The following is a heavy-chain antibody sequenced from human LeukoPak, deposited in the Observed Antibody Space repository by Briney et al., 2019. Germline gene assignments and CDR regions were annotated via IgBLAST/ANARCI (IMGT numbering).Heavy chain of an antibody. Sequence: GGSLRLSCAASGFTFSTYWMHWVRQASGKGLVWVARIDSDGGSTGHADSVKGRFTISRDNAKNTLYLQMNSLRAEDTAVYYCVRDWGSKGDDYYWGQGTLVTVSS. CDR2: IDSDGGST. CDR3: VRDWGSKGDDYY. CDR1: GFTFSTYW. V-gene: IGHV3-74*01. D-gene: IGHD2-21*01. J-gene: IGHJ4*02.